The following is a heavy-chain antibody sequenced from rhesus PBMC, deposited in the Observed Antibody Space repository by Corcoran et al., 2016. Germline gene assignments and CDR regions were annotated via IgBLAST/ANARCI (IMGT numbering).Heavy chain of an antibody. CDR3: ARVPDSNYWARFDV. V-gene: IGHV4-173*01. D-gene: IGHD4-23*01. CDR2: ISGGGGNT. Sequence: QLQLQESGPGLVKPSETLSLTCTVSGGSISSTYCSWIRQPPAKGKEWIGRISGGGGNTDSNPSLKSRVTFSTDTSKNQFSLKLYSVTAADTAVYYCARVPDSNYWARFDVWGAGVLVTVSS. J-gene: IGHJ5-1*01. CDR1: GGSISSTY.